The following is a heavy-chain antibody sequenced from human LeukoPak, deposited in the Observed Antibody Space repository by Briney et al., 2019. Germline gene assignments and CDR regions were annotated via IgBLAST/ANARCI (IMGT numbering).Heavy chain of an antibody. CDR1: GFAFSSNR. D-gene: IGHD4-11*01. CDR2: ISPDGSGK. V-gene: IGHV3-7*01. J-gene: IGHJ4*02. CDR3: GNQGYSRFDY. Sequence: GGSLRLSCAASGFAFSSNRMSWVRQAPGKGLELVANISPDGSGKYCMDSVKGRCAISRDNARSSLDLQLNSLRVEDTAVYFCGNQGYSRFDYWGQGTLVTVSS.